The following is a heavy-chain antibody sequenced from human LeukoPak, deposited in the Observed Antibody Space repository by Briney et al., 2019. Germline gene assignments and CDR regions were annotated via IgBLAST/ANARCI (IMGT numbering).Heavy chain of an antibody. V-gene: IGHV3-23*01. D-gene: IGHD2-2*01. Sequence: GGTLRLSCAASGFTFSSYGMSWVRQAPGKGLEWVSAISGSGGSTYYADSVKGPFTISRDNSKNTLYLQMNSLRAEDTAVYYCAIGYHTYYFDYWGQGTLVTVSS. CDR2: ISGSGGST. CDR3: AIGYHTYYFDY. CDR1: GFTFSSYG. J-gene: IGHJ4*02.